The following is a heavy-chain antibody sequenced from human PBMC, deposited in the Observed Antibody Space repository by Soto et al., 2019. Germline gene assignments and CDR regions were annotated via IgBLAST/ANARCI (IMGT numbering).Heavy chain of an antibody. Sequence: SETLSLTCTVSGGSISSGGYYWSWIRQHPGKGLEWIGYIYYSGSTYYNPSLKSRVTISVDTSKNQFSLKLSSVTAADTAVYYWARGHGDYVQYFQHWGQGTLVTVSS. V-gene: IGHV4-31*03. D-gene: IGHD4-17*01. CDR2: IYYSGST. J-gene: IGHJ1*01. CDR1: GGSISSGGYY. CDR3: ARGHGDYVQYFQH.